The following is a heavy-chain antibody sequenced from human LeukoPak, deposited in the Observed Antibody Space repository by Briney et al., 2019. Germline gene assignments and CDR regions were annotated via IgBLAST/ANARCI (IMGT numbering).Heavy chain of an antibody. Sequence: SETLSLTCTVSGGSISSYYWSWIRQPPGKGLEWIGYIYYSGSTNYNPSLKSRVTISVDTSKNQFSLKLSSVTAADTAVYYCARYREVGATVDYWGQGTLVTVSS. J-gene: IGHJ4*02. CDR1: GGSISSYY. V-gene: IGHV4-59*01. CDR2: IYYSGST. D-gene: IGHD1-26*01. CDR3: ARYREVGATVDY.